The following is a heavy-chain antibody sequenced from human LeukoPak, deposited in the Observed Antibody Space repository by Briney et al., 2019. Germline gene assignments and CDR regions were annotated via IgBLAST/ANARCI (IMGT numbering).Heavy chain of an antibody. D-gene: IGHD3-10*01. J-gene: IGHJ4*02. CDR1: GFTFSNYW. Sequence: GGSLRLSCAASGFTFSNYWMSWVRQAPGKGPEWVGDIKTDGSGKYYVGSVKGRFTISRDNAKNSLYLQMNSLRAEDTAVYYCARDSLIQYGSGSYWGFDYWGQGTLVTVSS. V-gene: IGHV3-7*03. CDR2: IKTDGSGK. CDR3: ARDSLIQYGSGSYWGFDY.